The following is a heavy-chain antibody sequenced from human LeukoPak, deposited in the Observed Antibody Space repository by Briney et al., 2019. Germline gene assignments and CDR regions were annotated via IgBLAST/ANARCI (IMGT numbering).Heavy chain of an antibody. J-gene: IGHJ6*02. V-gene: IGHV4-59*01. D-gene: IGHD3-22*01. CDR1: GGSISSYY. Sequence: SETLSLTCTVSGGSISSYYWSWIRQPPGKGLEWIGYIYYSGTTNYNPSLKSRVTISVDTSKNQFSLMLSSVTAADTAVYYCVRGSSRGGYYSTEVIYGMNVWGQGTTVTVSS. CDR2: IYYSGTT. CDR3: VRGSSRGGYYSTEVIYGMNV.